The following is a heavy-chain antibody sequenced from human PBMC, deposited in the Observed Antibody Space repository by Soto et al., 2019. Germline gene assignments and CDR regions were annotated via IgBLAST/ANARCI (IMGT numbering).Heavy chain of an antibody. J-gene: IGHJ3*02. Sequence: EVQLLESGGGLVPPGGSLRLSCAASRSTLSRYAMTWVRQGPGKGLEWVSSITGSGAGTYYADSVKGRFTISRDNSKNTLNRQLNGLRAEDTAVYYCTTDPNGDYLGAFENWGQGTMVTVSS. CDR3: TTDPNGDYLGAFEN. V-gene: IGHV3-23*01. D-gene: IGHD4-17*01. CDR1: RSTLSRYA. CDR2: ITGSGAGT.